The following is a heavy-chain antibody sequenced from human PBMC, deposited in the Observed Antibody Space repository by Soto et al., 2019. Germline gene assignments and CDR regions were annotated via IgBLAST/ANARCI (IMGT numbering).Heavy chain of an antibody. V-gene: IGHV4-31*03. D-gene: IGHD5-18*01. CDR1: GGSINSGGYC. Sequence: QVQLQESGPGLVKPSQTLSLTCTVSGGSINSGGYCWSWIRQHPGKGLDWIGCISYGGSTSYNPSLKSRVIISVDTSKNQFSLKLTSVTAADTAVYYCSRGIRVWGQGALITVSS. CDR2: ISYGGST. CDR3: SRGIRV. J-gene: IGHJ4*02.